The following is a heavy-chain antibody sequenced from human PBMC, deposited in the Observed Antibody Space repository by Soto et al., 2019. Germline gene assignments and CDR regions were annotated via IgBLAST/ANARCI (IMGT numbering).Heavy chain of an antibody. CDR1: GYTFENYG. CDR3: AKSRRIMVLVVIPTDASDI. CDR2: ISPHNNDT. Sequence: QVQLVQSGGEVKKPGASVKVSCKASGYTFENYGITWVRQAPGQGLEWMGWISPHNNDTRSAQKFQGRVRLTTDTSTNTAYLELRSLRSDDTAVYYCAKSRRIMVLVVIPTDASDIWGQGTLVAVSS. J-gene: IGHJ3*02. D-gene: IGHD2-15*01. V-gene: IGHV1-18*04.